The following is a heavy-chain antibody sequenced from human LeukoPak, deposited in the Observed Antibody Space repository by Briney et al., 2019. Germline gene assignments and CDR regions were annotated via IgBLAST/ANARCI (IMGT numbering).Heavy chain of an antibody. Sequence: ASVKVSCKASGYTFTGYYMHWVRQAPGQGLEWMGWINPNSGGTSFAQKFQGRVTMTRDTSISTAYVELSRLRSDDTGVYYCARVGFCSGGLCPYYFDSWGQGTLVTVSS. V-gene: IGHV1-2*02. CDR1: GYTFTGYY. CDR2: INPNSGGT. D-gene: IGHD2-15*01. J-gene: IGHJ4*02. CDR3: ARVGFCSGGLCPYYFDS.